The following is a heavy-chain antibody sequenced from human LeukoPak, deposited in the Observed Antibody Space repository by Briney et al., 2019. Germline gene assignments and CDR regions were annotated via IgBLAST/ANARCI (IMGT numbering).Heavy chain of an antibody. CDR3: AIHFPITMVPYY. V-gene: IGHV3-23*01. CDR1: GFTVSSNY. D-gene: IGHD3-10*01. CDR2: ISGSGGST. Sequence: PGGSLRLSCAASGFTVSSNYMSWVRQAPGKGLEWVSAISGSGGSTYYADSVKGRFTISRDNSKNTLYLQMNSLRAEDTAVYYCAIHFPITMVPYYWGQGTLVTVSS. J-gene: IGHJ4*02.